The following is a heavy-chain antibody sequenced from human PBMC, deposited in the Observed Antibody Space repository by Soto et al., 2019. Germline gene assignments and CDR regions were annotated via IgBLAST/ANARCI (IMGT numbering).Heavy chain of an antibody. Sequence: EVQLVESGGGLVQPGGSLRLSCAASGFTFSTYWMTWVRRPPGKGLEWVANLDQDGSERYYVDSVRGRFTIYRDNAKNSLHLQKNSLEAEDTAVYYCVCGGNFFVYWGQGTLVTVSP. CDR3: VCGGNFFVY. J-gene: IGHJ4*02. CDR2: LDQDGSER. V-gene: IGHV3-7*01. D-gene: IGHD3-16*01. CDR1: GFTFSTYW.